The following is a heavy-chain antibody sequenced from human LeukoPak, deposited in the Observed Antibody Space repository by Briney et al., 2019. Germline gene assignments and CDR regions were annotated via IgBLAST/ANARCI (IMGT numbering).Heavy chain of an antibody. D-gene: IGHD6-13*01. CDR2: IFSDGST. Sequence: PGGSLRLSCAASGFTVSNNYMSWVRQAPGKGLEWVSAIFSDGSTYYADSVKGRFTISRDNSKNTLYLQMNSLRAEDTAVYYCARVGQELTRGGVDYWGQGTLVTVSS. CDR3: ARVGQELTRGGVDY. CDR1: GFTVSNNY. J-gene: IGHJ4*02. V-gene: IGHV3-66*01.